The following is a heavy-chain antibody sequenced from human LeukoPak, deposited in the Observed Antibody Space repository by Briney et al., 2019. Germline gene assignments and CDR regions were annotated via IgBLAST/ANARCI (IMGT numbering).Heavy chain of an antibody. J-gene: IGHJ4*02. V-gene: IGHV3-23*01. Sequence: GGSPRLSCAASGFTFSNYAMSWVRQAPGKGLEWVSVISGSGGTTYYADSVKGRFTISRDNSKNTLYLQMNSLRAEDTAVYYCARDRGSSFALDYWGQGTLVTVSS. D-gene: IGHD6-13*01. CDR2: ISGSGGTT. CDR1: GFTFSNYA. CDR3: ARDRGSSFALDY.